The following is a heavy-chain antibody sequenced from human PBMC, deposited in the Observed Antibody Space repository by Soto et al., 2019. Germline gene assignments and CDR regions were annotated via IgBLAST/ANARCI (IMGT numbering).Heavy chain of an antibody. J-gene: IGHJ6*02. CDR2: IIPIFGTA. CDR3: ARSQGGSSSLDSYYDSYYGMEV. D-gene: IGHD1-26*01. V-gene: IGHV1-69*01. CDR1: GGTFSSYA. Sequence: QVQLGQSGAEVKKPGASVKVSCKAPGGTFSSYAISWVRQAPGQGLEWMGGIIPIFGTANYAQKFQGRVTISADESTSTDYMELSSLRSEDTAVYYCARSQGGSSSLDSYYDSYYGMEVWGQGTTVTVSS.